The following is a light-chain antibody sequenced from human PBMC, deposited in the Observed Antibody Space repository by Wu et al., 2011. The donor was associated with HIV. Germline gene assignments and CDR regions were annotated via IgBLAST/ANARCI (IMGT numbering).Light chain of an antibody. J-gene: IGKJ2*01. V-gene: IGKV3-20*01. CDR3: QQYGSSPYT. Sequence: SCRASQSVGNYLGWYQQKPGQAPRLLIYGTSSRATGIPDRFSGSGSGTDFTLTISRLEPEDFAVYYCQQYGSSPYTFGQGTKLEIK. CDR1: QSVGNY. CDR2: GTS.